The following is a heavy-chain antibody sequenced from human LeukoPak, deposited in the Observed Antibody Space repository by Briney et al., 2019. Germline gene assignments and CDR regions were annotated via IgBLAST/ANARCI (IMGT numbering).Heavy chain of an antibody. CDR2: IWYDGSNK. CDR3: AKDMTPSHDYFDY. J-gene: IGHJ4*02. Sequence: PGRSLRLPCAASGFTFSSYGMHWVRQAPGKGLEWVAVIWYDGSNKYYADSVKGRFTISRDNSKNTLYLQMNSLRAEDTAVYYCAKDMTPSHDYFDYWGQGTLVTVSS. V-gene: IGHV3-33*06. D-gene: IGHD3-16*01. CDR1: GFTFSSYG.